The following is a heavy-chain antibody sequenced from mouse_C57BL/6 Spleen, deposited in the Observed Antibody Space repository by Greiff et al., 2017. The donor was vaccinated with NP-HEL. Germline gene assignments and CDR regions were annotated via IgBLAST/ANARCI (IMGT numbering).Heavy chain of an antibody. J-gene: IGHJ4*01. V-gene: IGHV5-17*01. CDR2: ISSGSSTI. Sequence: EVQLVESGGGLVKPGGSLKLSCAASGFTFSDYGMHWVRQAPEKGLEWVAYISSGSSTIYYADTVKGRFTISRDNAKNTLFLHMTSLRSEDSAMYYCARGDEYDGYAMDYWGQGTSVTVSS. CDR3: ARGDEYDGYAMDY. CDR1: GFTFSDYG. D-gene: IGHD2-4*01.